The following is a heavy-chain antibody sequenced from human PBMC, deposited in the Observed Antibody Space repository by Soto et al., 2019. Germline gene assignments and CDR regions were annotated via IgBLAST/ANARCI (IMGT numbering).Heavy chain of an antibody. V-gene: IGHV3-74*01. CDR2: INIDGSST. D-gene: IGHD2-2*01. CDR3: ARGCTRTSCYIKGMEV. Sequence: GGSLRLSCAASGFTFSDYWMHWVRQAPGKGPVWVSRINIDGSSTSYADSVKGRFTISRDNAKNTLYLQTNSLRAEDTAVYYCARGCTRTSCYIKGMEVWGQGTTVTVSS. CDR1: GFTFSDYW. J-gene: IGHJ6*02.